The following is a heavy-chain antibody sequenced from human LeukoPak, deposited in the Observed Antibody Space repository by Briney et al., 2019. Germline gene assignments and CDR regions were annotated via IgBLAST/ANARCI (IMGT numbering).Heavy chain of an antibody. Sequence: GGSLRLSCAASGSTFSSYAMSWVRQAPVKGLEWVSAISGSGGSTYYADSVKGRFTISRDNSKNTLYLQMNSLRAEDTAVYYCAKESGYYYDSSGYFGYWGQGTLVTVSS. CDR2: ISGSGGST. D-gene: IGHD3-22*01. V-gene: IGHV3-23*01. CDR3: AKESGYYYDSSGYFGY. J-gene: IGHJ4*02. CDR1: GSTFSSYA.